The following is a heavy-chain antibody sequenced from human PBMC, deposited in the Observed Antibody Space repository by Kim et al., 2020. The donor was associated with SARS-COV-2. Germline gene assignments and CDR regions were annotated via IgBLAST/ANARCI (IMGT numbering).Heavy chain of an antibody. Sequence: YTPSLQSRVTISVDTSKNQFYLKLSSVTAADTAVYYCARGSYGGNSDFDYWGQGTLVTVSS. CDR3: ARGSYGGNSDFDY. D-gene: IGHD4-17*01. J-gene: IGHJ4*02. V-gene: IGHV4-31*02.